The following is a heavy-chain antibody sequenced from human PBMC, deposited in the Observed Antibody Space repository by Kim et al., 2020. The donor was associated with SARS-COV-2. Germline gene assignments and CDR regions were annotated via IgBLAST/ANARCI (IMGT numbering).Heavy chain of an antibody. V-gene: IGHV3-49*04. J-gene: IGHJ4*02. Sequence: GGSLRLSCTASGFTFGDYAMSWVRQAPGKGLEWVGFIRSKAYGGTTEYAASVKGRFTISRDDSKSIAYLQMNSLKTEDTAVYYCTRDQIASYYDSSGYAHWGQGTLVTVSS. CDR2: IRSKAYGGTT. CDR1: GFTFGDYA. D-gene: IGHD3-22*01. CDR3: TRDQIASYYDSSGYAH.